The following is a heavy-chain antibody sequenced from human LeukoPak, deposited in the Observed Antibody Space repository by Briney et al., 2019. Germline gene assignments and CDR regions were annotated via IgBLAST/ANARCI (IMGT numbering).Heavy chain of an antibody. CDR3: ARGFKGVAALGFDT. CDR1: GGFFSGYY. CDR2: MNHSGST. Sequence: SETLSLTCAFYGGFFSGYYWSWIRQPPGKGLEWVGEMNHSGSTNYNPSLKSRVTISLDPSKNQFSLKLSSVTAADKAMYYSARGFKGVAALGFDTWGQGTLVTVSS. J-gene: IGHJ5*02. D-gene: IGHD6-6*01. V-gene: IGHV4-34*01.